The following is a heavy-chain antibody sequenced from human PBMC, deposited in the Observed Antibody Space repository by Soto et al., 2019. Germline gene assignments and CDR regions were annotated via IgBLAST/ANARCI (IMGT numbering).Heavy chain of an antibody. CDR1: GGSLSGYY. J-gene: IGHJ4*02. CDR2: VNPGGIT. Sequence: SETLSLTCAVYGGSLSGYYWTWIRQPPGKGLEWIGEVNPGGITNYSPSVKSRLKISLDTSKKEVYLEMTSVTTADTAVYYCGRVVIKMAIQSMDSWGPGTLVTV. V-gene: IGHV4-34*01. CDR3: GRVVIKMAIQSMDS.